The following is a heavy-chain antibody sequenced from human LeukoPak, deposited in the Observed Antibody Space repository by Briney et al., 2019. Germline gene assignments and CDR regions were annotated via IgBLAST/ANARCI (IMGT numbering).Heavy chain of an antibody. CDR2: ISAYNGNT. CDR1: GYTFTSNG. V-gene: IGHV1-18*01. D-gene: IGHD3-16*01. J-gene: IGHJ6*03. Sequence: AAVKVCCKASGYTFTSNGISWVRQGPAQGLERMGWISAYNGNTNYAQKLQGRVTMTTDTSTSTAYMELRSLRSDDTAVYYCARPIAGDYAMDVWGKGTTVTVSS. CDR3: ARPIAGDYAMDV.